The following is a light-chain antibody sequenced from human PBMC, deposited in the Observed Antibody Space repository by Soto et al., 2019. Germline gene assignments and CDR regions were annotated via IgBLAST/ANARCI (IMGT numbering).Light chain of an antibody. CDR2: GNS. CDR3: QSYDSSLSAVV. Sequence: QSVRTQPPSVSGAPGQRVTISCTGSSSNIGAGYDVHWYQQLPGTAPKLLIYGNSTRPSGVPDRFSGSKSGTSASLAITGLQAEDEADYSCQSYDSSLSAVVFGVGTKVTVL. V-gene: IGLV1-40*01. J-gene: IGLJ2*01. CDR1: SSNIGAGYD.